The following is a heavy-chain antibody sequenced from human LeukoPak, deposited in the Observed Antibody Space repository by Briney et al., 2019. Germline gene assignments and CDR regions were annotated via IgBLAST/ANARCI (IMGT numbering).Heavy chain of an antibody. Sequence: SETLSLTCTVSGYSISSGYYWGWIRQPPGKGLEWIGSIYHSGSTYYNPSLKSRVTISVDTSKNQFSLKLSSVTAADTAVYYCARDPPKRSPLWFGELMWGQGTLATVSS. CDR3: ARDPPKRSPLWFGELM. V-gene: IGHV4-38-2*02. J-gene: IGHJ4*02. D-gene: IGHD3-10*01. CDR2: IYHSGST. CDR1: GYSISSGYY.